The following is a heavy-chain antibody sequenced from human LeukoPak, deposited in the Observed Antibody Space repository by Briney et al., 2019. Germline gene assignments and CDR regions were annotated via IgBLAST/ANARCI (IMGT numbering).Heavy chain of an antibody. CDR2: FDPEDGET. J-gene: IGHJ4*02. V-gene: IGHV1-24*01. CDR3: AIRYSGSYYVGVDY. CDR1: GYTLTELS. Sequence: GASVKVSSKVSGYTLTELSMHWVRQAPGKGLEWMGGFDPEDGETIYAQKFQGRVTMTEDTSTDTAYMELSSLRSEDTTMYYCAIRYSGSYYVGVDYWGQGTLVTVSS. D-gene: IGHD1-26*01.